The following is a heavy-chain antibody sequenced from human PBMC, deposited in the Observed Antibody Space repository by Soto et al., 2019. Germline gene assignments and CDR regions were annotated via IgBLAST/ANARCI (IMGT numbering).Heavy chain of an antibody. CDR3: AHSGYSGYDEFPYYFDY. Sequence: SGPTLVKPTQTLTLTCTFSGFSLSTSGVGVGWIRQPPGKALEWLALFYWDDDKRYSPSLKSRLTITKDTSKNQVVLTLTNMDPVDTATYYCAHSGYSGYDEFPYYFDYWGQGTLVTVSS. CDR1: GFSLSTSGVG. V-gene: IGHV2-5*02. J-gene: IGHJ4*02. CDR2: FYWDDDK. D-gene: IGHD5-12*01.